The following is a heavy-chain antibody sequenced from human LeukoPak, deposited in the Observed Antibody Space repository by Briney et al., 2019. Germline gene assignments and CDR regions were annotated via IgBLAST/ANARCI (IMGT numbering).Heavy chain of an antibody. J-gene: IGHJ4*02. CDR3: ASWSSGGGILTYDY. CDR1: GFTFSSYW. Sequence: GGSLRLSCAASGFTFSSYWMHWVRQAPGKGLGWVSRINGDGSSTSYADSVKGRFTISRDNAKDTLYLQMNSLRAEDTAVYYCASWSSGGGILTYDYWGQGTLVTVSS. CDR2: INGDGSST. V-gene: IGHV3-74*01. D-gene: IGHD2-21*01.